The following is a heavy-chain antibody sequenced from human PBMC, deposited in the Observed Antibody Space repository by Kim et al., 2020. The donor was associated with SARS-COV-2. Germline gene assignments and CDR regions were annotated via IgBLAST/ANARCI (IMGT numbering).Heavy chain of an antibody. CDR3: ARDQEDGVALDL. CDR2: ISSSSSYI. J-gene: IGHJ2*01. V-gene: IGHV3-21*01. D-gene: IGHD5-12*01. CDR1: GFTFSSYS. Sequence: GGSLRLSCAASGFTFSSYSMNWVRQAPGKGLEWVSSISSSSSYIYYADSVKGRFTISRDNAKNSLYLQMNSLRAEDTAVYYCARDQEDGVALDLWGRGTLVTVSS.